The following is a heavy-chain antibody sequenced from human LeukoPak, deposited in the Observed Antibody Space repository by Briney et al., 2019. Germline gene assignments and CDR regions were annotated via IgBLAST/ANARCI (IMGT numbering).Heavy chain of an antibody. CDR2: IDHSGST. J-gene: IGHJ6*02. CDR3: ASGPRYYDILTGYYYHSHYYYGMDV. V-gene: IGHV4-34*01. CDR1: GGSFSGYY. Sequence: PSETLSLTCAVYGGSFSGYYWSWIRQPPGKGLEWIGEIDHSGSTNYNPSLKSRVTISVDTSKNQFSLKLSSVTAADTAVYYCASGPRYYDILTGYYYHSHYYYGMDVWGQGTTVTVSS. D-gene: IGHD3-9*01.